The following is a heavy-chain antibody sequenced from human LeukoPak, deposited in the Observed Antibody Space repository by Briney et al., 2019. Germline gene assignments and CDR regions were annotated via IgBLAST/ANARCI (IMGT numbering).Heavy chain of an antibody. V-gene: IGHV3-23*01. CDR1: GFTFSTYT. J-gene: IGHJ4*02. D-gene: IGHD7-27*01. CDR2: IGNNGGGI. CDR3: TIDPNWGTHS. Sequence: GGSLRLSCAASGFTFSTYTMYWVRHPPGKRLEWVSIIGNNGGGIHYADSVKGRFTISRDNFKNALYLQMNSLRVEDTAVYYCTIDPNWGTHSWGQGVLVTVSS.